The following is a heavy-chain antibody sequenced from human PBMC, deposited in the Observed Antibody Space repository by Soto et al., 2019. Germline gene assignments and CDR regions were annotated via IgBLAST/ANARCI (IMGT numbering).Heavy chain of an antibody. V-gene: IGHV4-39*01. Sequence: PSETLSLTCTVSGGSISSSSYYWGWIRQPPGKGLEWIGSIYYSGSTYYNPSLKSRVTISVDTSKNQFSLKLSSVTAADTAVYYCAKMFGEPLGYYYGMDVWGQGTTVTVSS. D-gene: IGHD3-10*02. CDR1: GGSISSSSYY. CDR3: AKMFGEPLGYYYGMDV. CDR2: IYYSGST. J-gene: IGHJ6*02.